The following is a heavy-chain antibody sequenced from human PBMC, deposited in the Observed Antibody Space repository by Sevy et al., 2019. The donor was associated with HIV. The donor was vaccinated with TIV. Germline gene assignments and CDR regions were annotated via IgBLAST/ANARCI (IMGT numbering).Heavy chain of an antibody. V-gene: IGHV3-23*01. Sequence: GGSLRLSCAASGFTFSKYSMSWVRQPPGKGLEWVSTFFFGCGEINYADSVKGRFTISSDNSKSSVYLQMNNLRPEDTAVYYCAREGCTKPHDYWGQGTLVTVSS. J-gene: IGHJ4*02. CDR1: GFTFSKYS. CDR3: AREGCTKPHDY. CDR2: FFFGCGEI. D-gene: IGHD2-8*01.